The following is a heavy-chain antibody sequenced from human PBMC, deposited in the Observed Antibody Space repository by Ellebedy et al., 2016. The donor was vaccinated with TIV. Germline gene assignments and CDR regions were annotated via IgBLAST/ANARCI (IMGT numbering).Heavy chain of an antibody. CDR3: ARDYENNSLDY. J-gene: IGHJ4*02. CDR1: GYTFSDYC. CDR2: IDPNSGAA. Sequence: ASVKVSXXASGYTFSDYCMHWVRQAPGQGLEWMGRIDPNSGAANYAQGFQGRVTMTRDTSITTAHMELYRLTSDDTAVYYCARDYENNSLDYWGQGTLVTVSS. V-gene: IGHV1-2*02. D-gene: IGHD3-16*01.